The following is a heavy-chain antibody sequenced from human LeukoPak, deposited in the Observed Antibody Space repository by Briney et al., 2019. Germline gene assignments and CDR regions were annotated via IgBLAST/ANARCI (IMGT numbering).Heavy chain of an antibody. CDR3: ARDIPLSGSYYIVDWFDP. Sequence: PSETLSLTCAVYGGSFSGYYWSWIRQPPGKGLEWIGEINHSGSTNYNPSLKSRVTISVDTSKNQFSLKLSSVTAADTAVYYCARDIPLSGSYYIVDWFDPWGQGTLVTVSS. CDR2: INHSGST. D-gene: IGHD1-26*01. CDR1: GGSFSGYY. V-gene: IGHV4-34*01. J-gene: IGHJ5*02.